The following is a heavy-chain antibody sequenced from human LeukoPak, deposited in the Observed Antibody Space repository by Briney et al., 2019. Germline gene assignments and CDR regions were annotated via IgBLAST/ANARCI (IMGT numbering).Heavy chain of an antibody. Sequence: PGGSLRLSCPASGFIVSSNYMSWVRQAPGKGLEWVSVIYSGGSTYYADSVKGRFTISRDNSKNTLYLQMNSLRVEDTAAYYCARARGYSYGCDYWGQGTLVTVSS. D-gene: IGHD5-18*01. CDR1: GFIVSSNY. CDR2: IYSGGST. CDR3: ARARGYSYGCDY. V-gene: IGHV3-53*01. J-gene: IGHJ4*02.